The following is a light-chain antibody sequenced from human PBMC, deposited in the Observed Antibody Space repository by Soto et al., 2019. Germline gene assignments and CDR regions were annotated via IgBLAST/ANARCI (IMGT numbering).Light chain of an antibody. Sequence: QSAPTQPASVSGSPGQSITISCTGTSSDVGGYNYVSWYQQHPGKAPKVMIYEVSNRPSGVSNRFSGSKSGNTASLTISGLQAEDEADYYCNSYTSSSTRVFGGGTKLTVL. CDR1: SSDVGGYNY. J-gene: IGLJ3*02. CDR2: EVS. V-gene: IGLV2-14*01. CDR3: NSYTSSSTRV.